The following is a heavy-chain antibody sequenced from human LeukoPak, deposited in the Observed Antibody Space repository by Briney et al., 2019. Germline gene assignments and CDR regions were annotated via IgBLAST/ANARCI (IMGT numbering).Heavy chain of an antibody. CDR1: GHTFASHD. V-gene: IGHV1-8*01. CDR3: TRHTSPTFDY. J-gene: IGHJ4*02. D-gene: IGHD2-2*01. Sequence: ASVKVSCKASGHTFASHDINWVRQASGQGPEWMGWINPRTGDRGYAQKFQGRVTITRSTSMNTAYMELSSLRSEDTAVYYCTRHTSPTFDYWGQGTLVTVSS. CDR2: INPRTGDR.